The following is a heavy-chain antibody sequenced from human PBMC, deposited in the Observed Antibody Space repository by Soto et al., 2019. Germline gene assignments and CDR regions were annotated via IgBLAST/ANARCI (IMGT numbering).Heavy chain of an antibody. CDR1: GGSISSSSYY. CDR3: ARHGELGYCSSTSCHRQVDYYYYGMDV. J-gene: IGHJ6*02. D-gene: IGHD2-2*01. CDR2: IYYSGST. Sequence: SETLSLTCTVSGGSISSSSYYWGWIRQPPGKGLEWIGSIYYSGSTYYNPSLKSRVTISVDTSKNQFSLKLSSVTAADTAVYYCARHGELGYCSSTSCHRQVDYYYYGMDVWGQGTTVTVPS. V-gene: IGHV4-39*01.